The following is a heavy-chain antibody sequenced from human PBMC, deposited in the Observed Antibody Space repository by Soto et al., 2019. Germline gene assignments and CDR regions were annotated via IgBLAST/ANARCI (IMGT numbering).Heavy chain of an antibody. CDR2: ISVSGGGT. CDR3: AKSGGASPYYFDY. V-gene: IGHV3-23*01. Sequence: EVQLLESGGGPVQPGGSLRLSCAASAFTFNTYAMGWVRQAPGKGLEWVSAISVSGGGTYYADSVKGRFTISRDTSKNTLYLQMNSLRADDTAVYYCAKSGGASPYYFDYWGRGTLVTVSS. CDR1: AFTFNTYA. J-gene: IGHJ4*02. D-gene: IGHD1-26*01.